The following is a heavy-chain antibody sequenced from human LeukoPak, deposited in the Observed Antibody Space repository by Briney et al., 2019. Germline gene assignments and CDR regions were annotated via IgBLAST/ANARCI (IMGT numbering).Heavy chain of an antibody. CDR1: GYTFTKYY. J-gene: IGHJ4*02. D-gene: IGHD3-22*01. CDR2: INPTGGST. Sequence: ASVKVSCKASGYTFTKYYMHWVRQAPGQGLEWMGIINPTGGSTNYAQKFQGRVTMTTDTSTSTAYMELRSLRSDDTAVYYCARAGHRRYYYDGGYDFWGQGTLVTVSS. V-gene: IGHV1-46*01. CDR3: ARAGHRRYYYDGGYDF.